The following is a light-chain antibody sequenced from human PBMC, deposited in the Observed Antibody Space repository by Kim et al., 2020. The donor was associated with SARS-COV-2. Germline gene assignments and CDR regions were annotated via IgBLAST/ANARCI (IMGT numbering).Light chain of an antibody. CDR2: KAS. Sequence: DIQMTQSPSILSASVGDRVTITCRASQSVSSWLAWYQQKPGKAPKLLISKASSLEGGVPSRFSGRGSGTEFTLTINTLQPDDFATYSCQQYGSHPYTFGQGTKLEI. J-gene: IGKJ2*01. CDR3: QQYGSHPYT. V-gene: IGKV1-5*03. CDR1: QSVSSW.